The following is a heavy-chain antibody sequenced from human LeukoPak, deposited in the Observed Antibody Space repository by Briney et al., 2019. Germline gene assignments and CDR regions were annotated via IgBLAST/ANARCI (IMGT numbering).Heavy chain of an antibody. V-gene: IGHV3-73*01. D-gene: IGHD6-13*01. CDR2: IRSKANSYAT. J-gene: IGHJ5*02. CDR3: TRALPNCSSWSRWFDP. CDR1: GFTFSGSA. Sequence: GGSLRLSCAASGFTFSGSAMHWVRQASGKGLEWVGRIRSKANSYATAYAASVKGRFTISRDDSKNTAYLQMNSLKTEDTAVYYCTRALPNCSSWSRWFDPWGQGTLVTVSS.